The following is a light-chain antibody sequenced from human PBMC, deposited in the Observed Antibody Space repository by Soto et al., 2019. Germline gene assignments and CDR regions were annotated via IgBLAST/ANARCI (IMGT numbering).Light chain of an antibody. V-gene: IGLV7-46*01. CDR2: DTT. CDR1: TGAVTNGHY. Sequence: QAVVTQEPSLTVSPGGTVTLTCGSSTGAVTNGHYPYWFQQKPGQAPRTLIYDTTNRHSWTPARFSGSLLGGKAALTLSGAQHEDEAEYYGLLYYNGTYAFGNGTEVTV. J-gene: IGLJ1*01. CDR3: LLYYNGTYA.